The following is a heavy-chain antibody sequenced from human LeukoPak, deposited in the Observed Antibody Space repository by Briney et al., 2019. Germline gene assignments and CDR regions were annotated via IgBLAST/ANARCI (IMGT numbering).Heavy chain of an antibody. CDR3: ARGYYYGSGSHYNGDYFDF. CDR2: IRVYNGNT. J-gene: IGHJ4*02. V-gene: IGHV1-18*01. CDR1: GYTFSSYG. Sequence: ASVKVSCKASGYTFSSYGIAWVRQALGQGLEWMGWIRVYNGNTKYPEKVQGRVTMTTDTSTSTAYMELRSLRSDDTAVYYCARGYYYGSGSHYNGDYFDFWGQGTLVTVSS. D-gene: IGHD3-10*01.